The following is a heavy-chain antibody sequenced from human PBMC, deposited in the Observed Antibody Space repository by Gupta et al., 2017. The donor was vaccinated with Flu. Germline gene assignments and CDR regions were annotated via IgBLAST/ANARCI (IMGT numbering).Heavy chain of an antibody. D-gene: IGHD2/OR15-2a*01. CDR3: ASSQYYYYGMDV. J-gene: IGHJ6*02. Sequence: QVQLQASGPGLVEPSGTLSLTCAVSGASISSTNWWSWVRQPPGKGLEWIGEIYHSGSTNYNPSLKSRVIMSVDMSKNQFSLKLSSVTAADTAVYYCASSQYYYYGMDVWGQGTTVTVSS. CDR1: GASISSTNW. CDR2: IYHSGST. V-gene: IGHV4-4*02.